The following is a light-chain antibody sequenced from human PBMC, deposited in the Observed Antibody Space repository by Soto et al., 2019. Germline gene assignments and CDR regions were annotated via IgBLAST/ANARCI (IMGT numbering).Light chain of an antibody. J-gene: IGLJ1*01. CDR1: SSDVGSYNL. V-gene: IGLV2-23*01. Sequence: QSVLTQPASVSGSPGQSITISCTGTSSDVGSYNLVSWYQQHPGKAPKLVIYEGSKRPSGVSNRFSGSKSGNTASLTISGLQGEDEADYYCCSYGGGTTYVFGTGTKVTVL. CDR2: EGS. CDR3: CSYGGGTTYV.